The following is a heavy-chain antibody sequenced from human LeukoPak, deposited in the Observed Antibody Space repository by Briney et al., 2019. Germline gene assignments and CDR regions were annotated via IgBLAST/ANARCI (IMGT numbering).Heavy chain of an antibody. Sequence: ASLKVSCKVSGYTLTKLSMHWVRQAPGKGLEWMGGFDPEDGETIYAQKFQGRVTMTEDTSTDTAYMELSSLRSEDTAVYYCATGCSSTSCYTDLDAFDIWGQGTMVTVSS. J-gene: IGHJ3*02. V-gene: IGHV1-24*01. CDR2: FDPEDGET. CDR1: GYTLTKLS. CDR3: ATGCSSTSCYTDLDAFDI. D-gene: IGHD2-2*02.